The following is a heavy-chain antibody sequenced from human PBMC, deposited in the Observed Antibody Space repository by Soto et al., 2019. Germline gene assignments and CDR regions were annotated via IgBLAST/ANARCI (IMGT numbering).Heavy chain of an antibody. J-gene: IGHJ4*02. D-gene: IGHD7-27*01. CDR1: GFSFSSFW. CDR3: ARATMGTLDY. CDR2: INRDGSVT. Sequence: EVQLVESGGGLVQPGASLRLSCAASGFSFSSFWMYWVREDPGKGLVWASRINRDGSVTNYADSVKGRFTISRDNAKNTLDLQMNSRGVEDTAFYYCARATMGTLDYWGQGTLVTVSS. V-gene: IGHV3-74*01.